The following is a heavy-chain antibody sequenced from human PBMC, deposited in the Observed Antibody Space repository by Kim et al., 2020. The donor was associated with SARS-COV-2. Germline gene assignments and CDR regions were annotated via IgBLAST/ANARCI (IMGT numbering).Heavy chain of an antibody. CDR2: IYYSGST. J-gene: IGHJ6*02. CDR3: AAPMLHHYYYYGMDV. D-gene: IGHD3-10*02. Sequence: SETLSLTCTVSGGSISSGGYYWSWIRQHPGKGLEWIGYIYYSGSTYYNPSLKSRVTISVDTSKNQFSLKLSSVTAADTAVYYCAAPMLHHYYYYGMDVWGQGTTVTVSS. V-gene: IGHV4-31*03. CDR1: GGSISSGGYY.